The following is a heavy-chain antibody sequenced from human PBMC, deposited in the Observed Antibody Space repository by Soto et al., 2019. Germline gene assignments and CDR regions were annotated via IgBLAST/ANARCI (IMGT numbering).Heavy chain of an antibody. J-gene: IGHJ4*02. V-gene: IGHV4-61*05. D-gene: IGHD4-17*01. Sequence: PSETLSLTCTVSGGSISSSSYYWGWIRQPPGKGLEWIGYIYYSGSTNYNPSLKSRVTISVDTSKNQFSLKLSSVTAADTAVYYCARGFQGSLRSWGQGTLVTVSS. CDR2: IYYSGST. CDR1: GGSISSSSYY. CDR3: ARGFQGSLRS.